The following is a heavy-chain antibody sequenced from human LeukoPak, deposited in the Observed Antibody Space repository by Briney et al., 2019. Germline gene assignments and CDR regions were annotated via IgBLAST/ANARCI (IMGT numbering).Heavy chain of an antibody. CDR2: ISYSGTT. CDR3: IPYYYDTNRGWYFDL. CDR1: GASITSGPYY. Sequence: SETLSLTCAVSGASITSGPYYWGWIRQPPGMGLDWIGSISYSGTTYYHPSLRSRVTISVDTSKSQFSLRLNSVTAADTGVYYCIPYYYDTNRGWYFDLWGRGTLVTVSS. J-gene: IGHJ2*01. D-gene: IGHD3-22*01. V-gene: IGHV4-39*01.